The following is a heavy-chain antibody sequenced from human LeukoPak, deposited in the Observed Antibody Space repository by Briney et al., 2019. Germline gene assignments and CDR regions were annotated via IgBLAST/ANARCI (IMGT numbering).Heavy chain of an antibody. D-gene: IGHD5-18*01. CDR2: IYPGDSDT. Sequence: HGESLKISCKGSGYRFTSYWIGWVRQMPGKGLEWMGIIYPGDSDTRYSPSFQGQVTISADKSISTAYLQWSSLKASDTAMYYCARTSSYGYLLVDYWGQGTLVTVSS. CDR3: ARTSSYGYLLVDY. CDR1: GYRFTSYW. J-gene: IGHJ4*02. V-gene: IGHV5-51*01.